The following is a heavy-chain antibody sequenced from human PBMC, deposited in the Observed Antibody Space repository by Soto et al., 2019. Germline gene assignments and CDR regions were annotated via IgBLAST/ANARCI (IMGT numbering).Heavy chain of an antibody. CDR2: IYASRST. D-gene: IGHD2-15*01. Sequence: QVQLQESGPGLVKSADTLSLPCAVSGYSISSGYWWSLIRQPPGHGLEWIAYIYASRSTDYNPSHKSRVIMSVDTSKNQFSLKLRSVTAVDTAIYYWARYDGGSNGGWFDPWGQGTLVTVSS. CDR1: GYSISSGYW. J-gene: IGHJ5*02. CDR3: ARYDGGSNGGWFDP. V-gene: IGHV4-28*01.